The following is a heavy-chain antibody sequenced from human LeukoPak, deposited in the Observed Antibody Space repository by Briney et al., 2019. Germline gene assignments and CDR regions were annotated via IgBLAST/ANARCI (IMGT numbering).Heavy chain of an antibody. J-gene: IGHJ4*02. CDR3: ARDPSGSGSYYDY. D-gene: IGHD3-10*01. V-gene: IGHV4-59*01. Sequence: SETLSLTCTVSGGSINDYYWGWIRQPPGKELECIGYIYYTGSTNYNPSLKSRVTISVDTSKNQFSLKLTSVTAADTAVYYCARDPSGSGSYYDYWGQGTLVTVSS. CDR1: GGSINDYY. CDR2: IYYTGST.